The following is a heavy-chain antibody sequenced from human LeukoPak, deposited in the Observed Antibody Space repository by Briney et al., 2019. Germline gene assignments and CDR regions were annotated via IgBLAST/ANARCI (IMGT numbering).Heavy chain of an antibody. CDR2: IYYSGST. CDR3: ARDDIVGAIVY. D-gene: IGHD1-26*01. CDR1: GGSISSYY. V-gene: IGHV4-59*01. Sequence: SETLSLTCTVSGGSISSYYWSWLRQPPGKGLEWIGYIYYSGSTNYNPSLKSRVTISVDTSKHQFSLELSSVTAADTAVYYCARDDIVGAIVYWGQGTLVTASS. J-gene: IGHJ4*02.